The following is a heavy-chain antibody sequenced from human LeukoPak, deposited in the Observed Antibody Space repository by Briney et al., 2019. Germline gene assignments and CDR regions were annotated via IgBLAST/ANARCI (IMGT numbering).Heavy chain of an antibody. CDR1: GGSISSSSYY. CDR2: IYYSGST. Sequence: SENLSLTCTVSGGSISSSSYYWGWIRQPPGKGLEWIGSIYYSGSTYYNPSLKSRVTISVDTSKNQFSLKLSSVTAADTAVYYCARGIVSRGIAVAGTGAFDIWGQGTMVTVSS. CDR3: ARGIVSRGIAVAGTGAFDI. D-gene: IGHD6-19*01. V-gene: IGHV4-39*07. J-gene: IGHJ3*02.